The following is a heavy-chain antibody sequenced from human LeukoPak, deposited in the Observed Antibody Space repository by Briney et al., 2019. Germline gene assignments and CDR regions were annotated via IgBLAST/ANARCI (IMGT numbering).Heavy chain of an antibody. J-gene: IGHJ4*02. CDR1: GFTFDDYA. V-gene: IGHV3-9*01. Sequence: GGSLRLSCAASGFTFDDYAMHWVRQAPGKGLEWVSGISWNSGSIGYADSVKGRFTISRDNAKNSLYLQMNSLRAEDTALYYCAEDISYYYDSSGSYGVFDYWGQGTLVTVSS. CDR3: AEDISYYYDSSGSYGVFDY. CDR2: ISWNSGSI. D-gene: IGHD3-22*01.